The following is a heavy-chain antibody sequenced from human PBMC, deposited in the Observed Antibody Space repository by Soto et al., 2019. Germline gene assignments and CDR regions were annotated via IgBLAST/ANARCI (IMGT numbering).Heavy chain of an antibody. CDR1: GYTFTSYN. Sequence: ASVKVSCKASGYTFTSYNINWVRQAPGQGLEWVAGSNSNSGNSDHAQKFQGRPTVTRDTSISTAYMELSSLRSDDTAVYYCVLLGVSDHWGPGTLVTVSS. J-gene: IGHJ4*02. V-gene: IGHV1-8*01. D-gene: IGHD3-3*01. CDR2: SNSNSGNS. CDR3: VLLGVSDH.